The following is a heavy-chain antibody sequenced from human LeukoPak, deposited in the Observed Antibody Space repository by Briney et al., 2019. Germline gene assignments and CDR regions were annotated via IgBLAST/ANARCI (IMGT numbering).Heavy chain of an antibody. CDR3: ASPDYVWGSYRVPDDAFDI. V-gene: IGHV7-4-1*02. CDR1: GYTFTSYA. CDR2: INTNTGNP. Sequence: ASVKVSCKASGYTFTSYAMNWVRQAPGQGLEWMGWINTNTGNPTYAQGFTGRFVFSLDTSVSTAYLQISSLKAEDTAVYYCASPDYVWGSYRVPDDAFDIWGQGTMVTVSS. D-gene: IGHD3-16*02. J-gene: IGHJ3*02.